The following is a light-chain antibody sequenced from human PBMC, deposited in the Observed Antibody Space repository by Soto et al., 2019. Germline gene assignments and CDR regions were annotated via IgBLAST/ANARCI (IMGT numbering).Light chain of an antibody. V-gene: IGKV1-33*01. CDR2: DAS. CDR3: QQHVNLPV. CDR1: QDISIY. Sequence: DIQLTQSPSSLSASVGDRVTITCQASQDISIYLNWYQQKPEKAPELLIFDASRLAKGGPSRFTGSGSGTDFTLTINNLQIADFATYYCQQHVNLPVFGGGTKVEIK. J-gene: IGKJ4*01.